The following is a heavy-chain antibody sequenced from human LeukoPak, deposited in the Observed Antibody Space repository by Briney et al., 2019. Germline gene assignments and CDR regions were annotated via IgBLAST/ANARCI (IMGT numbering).Heavy chain of an antibody. CDR3: ARRFLRASAAIRQNWFDP. CDR2: INHSGST. CDR1: GGSFSGYY. V-gene: IGHV4-34*01. Sequence: SETLSLTCAVYGGSFSGYYWSWIRQPPEKGLEWIGEINHSGSTNYNPSLKSRVTISVDTSKNQFSLKLSSVTAADTAVYYCARRFLRASAAIRQNWFDPWGQGTLVTVSS. D-gene: IGHD2-2*02. J-gene: IGHJ5*02.